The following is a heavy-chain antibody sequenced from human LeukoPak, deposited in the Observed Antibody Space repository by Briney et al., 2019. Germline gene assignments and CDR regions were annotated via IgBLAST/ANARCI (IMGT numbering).Heavy chain of an antibody. V-gene: IGHV3-23*01. J-gene: IGHJ4*02. CDR3: AKDSDRSIFGVVILNYFDY. D-gene: IGHD3-3*01. Sequence: GSLRLSCAASGFTFSSYAISWVRQAPGKELEWVSGISDTGDRTYYAESVKGRFTISRDNSKNTLYLQMNSLRAEDTAVYYCAKDSDRSIFGVVILNYFDYWGQGTVVTVSS. CDR2: ISDTGDRT. CDR1: GFTFSSYA.